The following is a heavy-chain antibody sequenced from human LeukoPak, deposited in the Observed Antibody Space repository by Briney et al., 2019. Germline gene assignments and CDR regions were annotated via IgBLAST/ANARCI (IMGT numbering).Heavy chain of an antibody. CDR3: AKGALFCGGDRYSPADAFDI. V-gene: IGHV3-23*01. J-gene: IGHJ3*02. D-gene: IGHD2-21*02. CDR2: ISKSGDHT. Sequence: GGSLRLSCAVSGLTFNNYAMSWVRQAPGKGLEWVSAISKSGDHTYYAASAKGRFTIYRDNSKNTQYLQMNSLRAEDTAVYYCAKGALFCGGDRYSPADAFDIWGQGTMVTVSS. CDR1: GLTFNNYA.